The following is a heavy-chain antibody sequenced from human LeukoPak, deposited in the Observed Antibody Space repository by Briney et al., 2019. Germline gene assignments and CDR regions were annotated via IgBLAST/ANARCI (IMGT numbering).Heavy chain of an antibody. J-gene: IGHJ4*02. V-gene: IGHV3-21*01. D-gene: IGHD6-6*01. Sequence: PGGSLRLSCAASGFTFSSYEMNWVRQAPGKGLEWVSFYYADSLKGRFTISRDNAKNSLYLQMNSLRAEDTAVYYCARGEWSSSPFDYWGQGTLVTVSS. CDR3: ARGEWSSSPFDY. CDR1: GFTFSSYE.